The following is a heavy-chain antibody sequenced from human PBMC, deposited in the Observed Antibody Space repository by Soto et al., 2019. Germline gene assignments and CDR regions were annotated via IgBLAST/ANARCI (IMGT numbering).Heavy chain of an antibody. J-gene: IGHJ6*02. CDR1: GFTFSSYS. Sequence: EVQLVESGGGLVKPGGSLRLSCAASGFTFSSYSMNWVRQAPGKGLEWVSSISSSSSYIYYADSVKGRFTISRDNAKNSLDLQMNSLRAEDTAVYYCARDRSSGYDYGMDVWGQGTTVTVSS. CDR3: ARDRSSGYDYGMDV. D-gene: IGHD3-3*01. CDR2: ISSSSSYI. V-gene: IGHV3-21*01.